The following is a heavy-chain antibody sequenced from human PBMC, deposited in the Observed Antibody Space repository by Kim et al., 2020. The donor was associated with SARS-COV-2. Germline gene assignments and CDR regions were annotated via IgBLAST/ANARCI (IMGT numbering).Heavy chain of an antibody. D-gene: IGHD6-19*01. CDR2: IIPILGIA. CDR3: ATSGWDGYFDY. CDR1: GGTFSSYT. J-gene: IGHJ4*02. Sequence: SVKVSCKASGGTFSSYTISWVRQAPGQGLEWMGRIIPILGIANYAQKFQGRVTITADKSTSTAYMELSSLRSEDTAVYYCATSGWDGYFDYWGQGTLVTVSS. V-gene: IGHV1-69*02.